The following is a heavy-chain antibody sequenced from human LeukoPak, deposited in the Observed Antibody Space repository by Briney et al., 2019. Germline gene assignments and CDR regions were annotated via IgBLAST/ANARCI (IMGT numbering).Heavy chain of an antibody. V-gene: IGHV3-33*01. J-gene: IGHJ3*02. CDR3: ARDDGPTGAFDI. CDR2: IWHDGSNK. Sequence: XXVRXXXGXGLEWVXVIWHDGSNKYYADSVRGRFTISRDNSENTLYLQMNTLRAEDTALYYCARDDGPTGAFDIWGQGTMVTVSS.